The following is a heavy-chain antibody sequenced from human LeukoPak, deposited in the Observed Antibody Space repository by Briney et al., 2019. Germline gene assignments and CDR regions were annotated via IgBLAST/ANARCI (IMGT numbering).Heavy chain of an antibody. D-gene: IGHD3-22*01. V-gene: IGHV1-69*05. CDR1: GGTFSSYA. CDR3: AREANHYYDSSGSHFDY. J-gene: IGHJ4*02. Sequence: ASVKVSCKASGGTFSSYAISWVRQAPGQGLEWMGGIIPILGTANYAQKFQGRVTITTDESTSTAYMELSSLRSEDTAVYYCAREANHYYDSSGSHFDYWGQGTLVTVSS. CDR2: IIPILGTA.